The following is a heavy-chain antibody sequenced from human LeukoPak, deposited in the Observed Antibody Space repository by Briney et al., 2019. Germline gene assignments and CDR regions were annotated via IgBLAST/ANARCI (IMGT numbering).Heavy chain of an antibody. CDR3: ARRGAARRYDGLDV. D-gene: IGHD6-6*01. CDR1: GGSISSSSYY. J-gene: IGHJ6*02. V-gene: IGHV4-39*01. Sequence: PSETLSLTCTVSGGSISSSSYYWGWIRQPPGKGLEWIGSIYYSGSTYYNPSLKSRVTISVDTSKNQFSLNLSSVTAADTAVYYCARRGAARRYDGLDVWGQGTTVTVSS. CDR2: IYYSGST.